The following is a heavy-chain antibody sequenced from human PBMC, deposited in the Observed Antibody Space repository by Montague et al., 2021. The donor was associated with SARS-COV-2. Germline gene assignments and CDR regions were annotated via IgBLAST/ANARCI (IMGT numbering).Heavy chain of an antibody. CDR1: GFSFSAYS. CDR2: ITPGGDIP. Sequence: FLRLSCAASGFSFSAYSMSWVRQAPGKGLKWVSAITPGGDIPYYADSVRGRFTISRDNARNTVYLQMDSLRAKDTAVYYCVKDTYGSFDPWGLGTLVTVSS. CDR3: VKDTYGSFDP. J-gene: IGHJ5*02. V-gene: IGHV3-23*01. D-gene: IGHD5-24*01.